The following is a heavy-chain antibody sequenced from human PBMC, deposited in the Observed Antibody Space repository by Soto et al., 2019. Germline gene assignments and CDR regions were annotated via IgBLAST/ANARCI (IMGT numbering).Heavy chain of an antibody. D-gene: IGHD2-2*01. CDR2: INAGNGNT. J-gene: IGHJ4*02. Sequence: GASVKVSCKASGYTFTSYAMHWVRQAPGQRLEWMGWINAGNGNTKYSQKYQGRVTITRDTSASTAYMELSSLRSEDTALFYFARVPAYCSSTSCPYYFDYWGQGTLVTVSS. V-gene: IGHV1-3*01. CDR3: ARVPAYCSSTSCPYYFDY. CDR1: GYTFTSYA.